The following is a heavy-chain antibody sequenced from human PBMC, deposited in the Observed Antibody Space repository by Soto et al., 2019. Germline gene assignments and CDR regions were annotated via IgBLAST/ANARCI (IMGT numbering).Heavy chain of an antibody. CDR3: ARQGGH. CDR2: VYYSGST. CDR1: GCSICSSPYY. J-gene: IGHJ4*02. Sequence: SETPSLTCTVSGCSICSSPYYWGWIRQPPGKGLEWIGTVYYSGSTYQNPSLKSRVSISVDTSKNQFALQLTSVTAADTAVYYCARQGGHWGQGTLVTVSS. V-gene: IGHV4-39*01.